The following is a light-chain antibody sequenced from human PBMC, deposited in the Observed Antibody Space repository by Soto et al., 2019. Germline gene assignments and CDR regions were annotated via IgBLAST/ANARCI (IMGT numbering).Light chain of an antibody. V-gene: IGKV1-5*01. CDR1: QSINRC. CDR2: DAS. J-gene: IGKJ2*01. Sequence: DIQMTQSPSTLSASVGDRVTITCRASQSINRCLAWYQQKPGKAPKLLINDASSLESGVPSRFSGSGSGTEFTLTISSLQPDDSATYYCQQYNSYLYTFGQGTKLEIK. CDR3: QQYNSYLYT.